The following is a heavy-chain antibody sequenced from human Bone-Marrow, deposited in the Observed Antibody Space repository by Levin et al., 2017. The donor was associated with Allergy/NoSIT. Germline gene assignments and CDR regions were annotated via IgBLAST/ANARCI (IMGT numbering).Heavy chain of an antibody. V-gene: IGHV3-33*01. J-gene: IGHJ4*02. D-gene: IGHD3-9*01. Sequence: GESLKISCEASGFFFSDYAMHWVRQAPGKGLGWVAAVYYDGSNQYYPDSVKGRFTISRDNSKNMIYLHMNSLRVDDTAVYYCARDSNVLTGYCDSWGQGSRVIVSS. CDR3: ARDSNVLTGYCDS. CDR1: GFFFSDYA. CDR2: VYYDGSNQ.